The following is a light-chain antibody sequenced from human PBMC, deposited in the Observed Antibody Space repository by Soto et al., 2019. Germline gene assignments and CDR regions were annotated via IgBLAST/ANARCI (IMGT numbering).Light chain of an antibody. CDR1: QRVSSK. J-gene: IGKJ1*01. Sequence: VMTQSPATLSVSAGDSATLSCRASQRVSSKLAWYHQKPGQAPRLLIYGESTRATGIPDRVSGSGSGTELNLTISRLKSEDFAVYYGQKYNNWTRTFGQGTKVDIK. V-gene: IGKV3-15*01. CDR2: GES. CDR3: QKYNNWTRT.